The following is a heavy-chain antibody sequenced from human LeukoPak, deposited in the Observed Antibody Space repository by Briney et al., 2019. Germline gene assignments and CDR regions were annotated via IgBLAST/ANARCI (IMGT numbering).Heavy chain of an antibody. V-gene: IGHV3-23*01. CDR1: GFTFSSYA. J-gene: IGHJ4*02. CDR2: ISGRGAYT. Sequence: GGSLRLPCAAPGFTFSSYAMAWVRQAPGKGLEWVSAISGRGAYTYYADSVKGRFAISRDSSKNMLYLQMNSLRAEDTAIYYCAKDIGPDYGDYLDYWGQGTLVTVSS. CDR3: AKDIGPDYGDYLDY. D-gene: IGHD4-17*01.